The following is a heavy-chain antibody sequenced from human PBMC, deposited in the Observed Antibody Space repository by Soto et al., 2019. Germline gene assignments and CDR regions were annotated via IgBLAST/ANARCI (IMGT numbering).Heavy chain of an antibody. CDR1: GFTFSSYG. CDR3: AKDFRRWDLPPGWYFAL. J-gene: IGHJ2*01. Sequence: GGSLRLSCAASGFTFSSYGMHWVRQAPGKGLEWVAVISNDGSNKYYADSVKGRFTISRDNSKNTLYLQMNSLRAEDTAVYYCAKDFRRWDLPPGWYFALWGRGTLVTVSS. D-gene: IGHD1-26*01. V-gene: IGHV3-30*18. CDR2: ISNDGSNK.